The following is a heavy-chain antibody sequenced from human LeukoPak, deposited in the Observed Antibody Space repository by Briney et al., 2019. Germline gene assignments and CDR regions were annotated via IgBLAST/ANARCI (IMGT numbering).Heavy chain of an antibody. CDR1: GFTFSSYA. D-gene: IGHD2-2*02. Sequence: GGSLRLSCAASGFTFSSYAMHWVRQAPGKGLEYVSAISSNGGSTYYANSVKGRFTISRDNSKNTLYLQMGSLRAEDMAVYYCARGNIVVVQAAIHYWGQGTLVTVSS. V-gene: IGHV3-64*01. J-gene: IGHJ4*02. CDR2: ISSNGGST. CDR3: ARGNIVVVQAAIHY.